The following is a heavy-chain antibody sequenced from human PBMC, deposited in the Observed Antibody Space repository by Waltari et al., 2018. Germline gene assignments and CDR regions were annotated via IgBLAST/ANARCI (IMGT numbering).Heavy chain of an antibody. J-gene: IGHJ6*02. CDR2: MNPNSGDT. Sequence: QEQLVQSEAEVKTPGAAVKVSCKASGYSFTSYDINWVRQAPGQGLEWMAWMNPNSGDTEYAHNFQGRVTVTTNPSMSTAYMELSSLRTDDTAVYFCARAVGGAARGYFGMDVWGHGTTVTVSS. D-gene: IGHD1-26*01. CDR1: GYSFTSYD. V-gene: IGHV1-8*01. CDR3: ARAVGGAARGYFGMDV.